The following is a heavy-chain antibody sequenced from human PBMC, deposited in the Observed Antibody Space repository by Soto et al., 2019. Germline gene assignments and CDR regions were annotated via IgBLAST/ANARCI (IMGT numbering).Heavy chain of an antibody. D-gene: IGHD2-2*01. V-gene: IGHV1-69*12. CDR3: ARGQDGIGTSGGFDP. Sequence: QVQLVQSGAEVKKPGSSVKVSCKASGGTFSSYAISWVRQAPGQGLEWMGGIIPIFGTANYAQKFQGRVTISADESTSTAYMGLSSLGAEDTAVYYCARGQDGIGTSGGFDPWGQGTLVTVSS. J-gene: IGHJ5*02. CDR1: GGTFSSYA. CDR2: IIPIFGTA.